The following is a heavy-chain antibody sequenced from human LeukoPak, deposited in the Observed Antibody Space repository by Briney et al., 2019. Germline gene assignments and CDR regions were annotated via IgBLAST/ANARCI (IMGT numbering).Heavy chain of an antibody. J-gene: IGHJ4*02. Sequence: GGSLRLSCAASGFTFSSYGMHWVRQAPGKGLEWVAVIWYDGSNKYYADSVKGRLTIPRDNSKNTLYLQMNSLRAEDTAVYYCARSYYYDSSHTVDYWGQGTLVTVSS. CDR2: IWYDGSNK. CDR1: GFTFSSYG. V-gene: IGHV3-33*01. D-gene: IGHD3-22*01. CDR3: ARSYYYDSSHTVDY.